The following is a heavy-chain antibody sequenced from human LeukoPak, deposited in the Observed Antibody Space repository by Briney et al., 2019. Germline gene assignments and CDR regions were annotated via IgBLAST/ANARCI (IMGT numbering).Heavy chain of an antibody. CDR3: ATYRQVLLPFES. D-gene: IGHD2-8*02. V-gene: IGHV3-23*01. CDR2: IFPSGGEI. CDR1: GFTFSTYV. Sequence: GGSLRLSCAASGFTFSTYVMIWVRQPPGKGLEWVSSIFPSGGEIHYADSVRGRFTISRDNSKSTLSLQMNSLRAEDTAIYYCATYRQVLLPFESWGQGTLVTVSS. J-gene: IGHJ4*02.